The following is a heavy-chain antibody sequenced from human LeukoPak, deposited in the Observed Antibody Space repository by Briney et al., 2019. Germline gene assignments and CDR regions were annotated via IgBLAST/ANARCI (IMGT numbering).Heavy chain of an antibody. CDR3: AKLAASPSTYYYDSSGYSDAFDI. Sequence: GGSLRLSCAASGFTFSSYSMNWVRQAPGKGLEWVANIKQDGSEKYYVDSVKGRFTISRDNAKNSLYLQMNSLRAEDTAVYYCAKLAASPSTYYYDSSGYSDAFDIWGQGTMVTVSS. D-gene: IGHD3-22*01. J-gene: IGHJ3*02. CDR2: IKQDGSEK. CDR1: GFTFSSYS. V-gene: IGHV3-7*01.